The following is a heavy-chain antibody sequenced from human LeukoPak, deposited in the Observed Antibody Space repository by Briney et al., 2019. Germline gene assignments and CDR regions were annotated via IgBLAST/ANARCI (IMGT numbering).Heavy chain of an antibody. J-gene: IGHJ4*02. D-gene: IGHD6-6*01. CDR2: INHSGST. Sequence: GSLRLSCAASGFTFSSYSMNWVRQAPGKGLEWIGEINHSGSTNYNPSLKSRVTISVDTSKNQFSLKLNSVTAADTAVYYCARGPRIAARRFDYWGQGTLVTVSS. V-gene: IGHV4-34*01. CDR1: GFTFSSYS. CDR3: ARGPRIAARRFDY.